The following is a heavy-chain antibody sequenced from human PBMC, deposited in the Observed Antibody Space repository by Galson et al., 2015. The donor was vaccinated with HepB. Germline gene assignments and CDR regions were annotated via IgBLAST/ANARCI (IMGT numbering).Heavy chain of an antibody. CDR1: GFTFRNYW. V-gene: IGHV3-74*01. CDR3: ARTRGAAARNIHY. Sequence: SLRLSCAASGFTFRNYWMHWVRQAPGKGLVWVSRINSDGPYITYADSVKGRFTISRDNAKNTLSLQMNSPRAEDTDLYYFARTRGAAARNIHYWGQGSLVTGSS. D-gene: IGHD6-13*01. CDR2: INSDGPYI. J-gene: IGHJ4*02.